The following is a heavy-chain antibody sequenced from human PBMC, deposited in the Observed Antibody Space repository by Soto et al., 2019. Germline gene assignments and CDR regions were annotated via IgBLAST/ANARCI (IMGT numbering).Heavy chain of an antibody. CDR2: INHSGST. CDR3: ARRSAAGP. Sequence: QVQLQQWGAGLLKPSETLSLTCAVYGGSFSGYYWSWIRQPPGKGLEWIGEINHSGSTNYNPSLXSXCXXSVDTSKNQFSLKLSSVTAADTAVYYCARRSAAGPWGQGTLVTVSS. J-gene: IGHJ5*02. V-gene: IGHV4-34*01. D-gene: IGHD6-25*01. CDR1: GGSFSGYY.